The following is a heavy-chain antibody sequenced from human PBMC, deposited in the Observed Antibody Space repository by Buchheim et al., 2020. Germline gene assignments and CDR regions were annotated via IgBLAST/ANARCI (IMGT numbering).Heavy chain of an antibody. Sequence: EVQLLESGGGLVQPGGSLRLSCAASGFTFSSYAMSWVRQAPGKGLEWVSAISGSGGSTYYADSVKGRFTISSDNFKHTLYLQMNSLRAEDTAVYYCAKDAGLLGSSWVDPYYFDYWGQGTL. CDR3: AKDAGLLGSSWVDPYYFDY. D-gene: IGHD6-13*01. CDR1: GFTFSSYA. V-gene: IGHV3-23*01. J-gene: IGHJ4*02. CDR2: ISGSGGST.